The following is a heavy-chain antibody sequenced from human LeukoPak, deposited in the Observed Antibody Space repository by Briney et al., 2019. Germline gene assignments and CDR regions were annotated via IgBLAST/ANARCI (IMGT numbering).Heavy chain of an antibody. CDR3: ASRLRCSGGSCSKTGY. D-gene: IGHD2-15*01. CDR1: GFTFNSYS. Sequence: PGGSLRLSCAASGFTFNSYSMNWVRQAPGKGLEWVSSISSSSSYIYYADSVKGRFTISRDNVKNSLYLQMNSLRAEDTAVYYCASRLRCSGGSCSKTGYWGQGTLVTVSS. V-gene: IGHV3-21*01. J-gene: IGHJ4*02. CDR2: ISSSSSYI.